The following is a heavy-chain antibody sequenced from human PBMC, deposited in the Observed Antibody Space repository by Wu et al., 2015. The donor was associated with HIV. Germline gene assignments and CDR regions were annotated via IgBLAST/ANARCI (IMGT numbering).Heavy chain of an antibody. CDR3: ASSPLWFGSGSNWFDP. D-gene: IGHD3-10*01. CDR2: IIPIFGTA. CDR1: GGTFSSYA. J-gene: IGHJ5*02. Sequence: QVQLVQSGAEVKKPGSSVKVSCKASGGTFSSYAISWVRQAPGQGLEWMGRIIPIFGTANYAQKFQGRVTITADESTSTAYMELSSLRSEDTAVYYCASSPLWFGSGSNWFDPWGQGTLVTVSS. V-gene: IGHV1-69*13.